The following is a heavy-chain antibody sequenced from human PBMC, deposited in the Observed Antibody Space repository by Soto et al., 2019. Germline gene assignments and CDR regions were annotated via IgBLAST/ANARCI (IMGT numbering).Heavy chain of an antibody. CDR3: ASVDYDYIVFDP. J-gene: IGHJ5*02. CDR2: INHSGST. CDR1: GGSFSGYY. D-gene: IGHD3-16*01. V-gene: IGHV4-34*01. Sequence: SETLSLTCAVYGGSFSGYYWSWIRQPPGKGLEWIGEINHSGSTNYNPSLKSRVTISVDTSKNQFSLKLSSVTAADTAVYYCASVDYDYIVFDPWGQGTLVTVSS.